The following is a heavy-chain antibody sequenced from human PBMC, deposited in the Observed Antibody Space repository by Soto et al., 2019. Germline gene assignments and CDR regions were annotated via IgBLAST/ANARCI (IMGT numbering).Heavy chain of an antibody. J-gene: IGHJ4*02. CDR1: GYTFTSYA. V-gene: IGHV1-3*01. CDR2: INAGNGNT. Sequence: ASVKVSCKASGYTFTSYAMHWVRQAPGQRLEWMGWINAGNGNTKYSQKFQGRVTITRDTSASTAYMELSSLRSEDTAVYYCARVAEASYDFWSGPYQGYFDYWGQGTLVTVSS. D-gene: IGHD3-3*01. CDR3: ARVAEASYDFWSGPYQGYFDY.